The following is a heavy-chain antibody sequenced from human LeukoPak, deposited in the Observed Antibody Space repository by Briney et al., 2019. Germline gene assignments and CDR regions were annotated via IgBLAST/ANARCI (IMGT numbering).Heavy chain of an antibody. D-gene: IGHD1-26*01. CDR3: ARLVGETTEFQH. CDR2: IYYSGST. CDR1: GGSISSYY. Sequence: SETLSLTCTVSGGSISSYYWSWVRQPPGKGLEWIGYIYYSGSTNYNPSLKSRVTISVDTSKNQFSLKLSSVTAADTAVYYCARLVGETTEFQHWGQGTLVTVSS. V-gene: IGHV4-59*08. J-gene: IGHJ1*01.